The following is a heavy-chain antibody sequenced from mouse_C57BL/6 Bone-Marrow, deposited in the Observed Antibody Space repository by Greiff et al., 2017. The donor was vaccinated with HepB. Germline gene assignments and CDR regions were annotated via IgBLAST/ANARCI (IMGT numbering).Heavy chain of an antibody. CDR1: GFSLSTFGMG. CDR2: IWWDDDK. CDR3: ARMPIYYYGSSYGYAMDY. V-gene: IGHV8-8*01. D-gene: IGHD1-1*01. J-gene: IGHJ4*01. Sequence: QVTLKVSGPGILQPSQTLSLTCSFSGFSLSTFGMGVGWIRQPSGKGLEWLAHIWWDDDKYYNPALKSRLTISKDTSKNQVFLKIANVDTADTATYYCARMPIYYYGSSYGYAMDYWGQGTSVTVSS.